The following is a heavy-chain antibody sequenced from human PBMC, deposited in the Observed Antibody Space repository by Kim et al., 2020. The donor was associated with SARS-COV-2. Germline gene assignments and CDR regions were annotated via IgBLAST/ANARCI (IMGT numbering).Heavy chain of an antibody. CDR3: ARDTPGQKAYDI. V-gene: IGHV6-1*01. Sequence: DYAGSVKSRITLNADTSKNQFSLQLNSVRPEDTAVYYCARDTPGQKAYDIWGQGTMVTVSS. J-gene: IGHJ3*02.